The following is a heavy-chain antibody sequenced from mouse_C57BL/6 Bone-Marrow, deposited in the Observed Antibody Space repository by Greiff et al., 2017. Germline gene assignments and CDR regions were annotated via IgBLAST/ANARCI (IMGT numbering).Heavy chain of an antibody. D-gene: IGHD3-2*02. CDR1: GYTFTSYW. Sequence: QVQLKQPGAELVKPGASVKMSCKASGYTFTSYWITWVKQRPGQGLEWIGDIYPGSGSTKYNEKFKSKATLTVDTSSSTAYMQLSSRTSEDSAVYYCARRMDSSGLAWLAYWGQGTLVTVSA. V-gene: IGHV1-55*01. CDR3: ARRMDSSGLAWLAY. CDR2: IYPGSGST. J-gene: IGHJ3*01.